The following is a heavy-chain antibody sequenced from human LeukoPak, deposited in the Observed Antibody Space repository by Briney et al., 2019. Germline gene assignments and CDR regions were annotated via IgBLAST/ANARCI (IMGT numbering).Heavy chain of an antibody. CDR2: IYYSGST. J-gene: IGHJ3*01. Sequence: PSETLSLTCAVSGGSISSTSYYWAWIRQPPGKGLEWIGTIYYSGSTYYNPSLKSRVTMSVDTSRNQFSLKLSSVDAADTAVYYCAKAGVRYFDSSGLYAFDFWGQGTTVTVSS. CDR3: AKAGVRYFDSSGLYAFDF. V-gene: IGHV4-39*01. CDR1: GGSISSTSYY. D-gene: IGHD3-22*01.